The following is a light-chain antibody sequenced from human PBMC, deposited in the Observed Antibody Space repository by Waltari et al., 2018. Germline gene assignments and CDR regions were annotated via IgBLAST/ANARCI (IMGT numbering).Light chain of an antibody. CDR2: AAS. V-gene: IGKV1-9*01. J-gene: IGKJ2*02. CDR1: QGIISY. Sequence: DIQLTQSPSFLSSSVGDRPTITCRASQGIISYLACYQQKPGKAPKVMIYAASTLQSGVPSRCSGSGAGTEFTLTISSLQPEDFATYDGQQLKSYPRTFGQGTKLEIK. CDR3: QQLKSYPRT.